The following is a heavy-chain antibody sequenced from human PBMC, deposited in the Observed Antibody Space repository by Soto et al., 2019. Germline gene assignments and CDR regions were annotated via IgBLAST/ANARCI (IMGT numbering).Heavy chain of an antibody. CDR2: ISAYNGNT. CDR3: AREGYYDSSGYYYAEYFQH. V-gene: IGHV1-18*04. Sequence: QVQLVQSGAEVKKPGASVKVSCKASGYTFTSYGISWVRQAPGQGLEWMGWISAYNGNTNYAQKLQGRVTMTTDTSTSKAYMELRSLRSDDTAVYYCAREGYYDSSGYYYAEYFQHWGQGTLVTVSS. CDR1: GYTFTSYG. D-gene: IGHD3-22*01. J-gene: IGHJ1*01.